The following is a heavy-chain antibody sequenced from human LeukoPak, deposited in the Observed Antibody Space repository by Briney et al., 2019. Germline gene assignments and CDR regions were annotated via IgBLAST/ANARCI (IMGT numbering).Heavy chain of an antibody. CDR1: GYNFSGHY. CDR2: IKPSKGDT. Sequence: ASVKVSYKASGYNFSGHYMHWVRQAPGQGLEWMGWIKPSKGDTKYAQNFQGRVTMTRDTSISTAYMELSALRSDDTAVYYCASPPLSSAMYYAHWGQGTLVAVSS. J-gene: IGHJ4*02. D-gene: IGHD1-26*01. V-gene: IGHV1-2*02. CDR3: ASPPLSSAMYYAH.